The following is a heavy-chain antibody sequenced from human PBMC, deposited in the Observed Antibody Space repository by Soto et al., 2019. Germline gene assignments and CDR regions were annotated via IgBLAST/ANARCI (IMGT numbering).Heavy chain of an antibody. Sequence: QVQLVQSGAEVKKPGSSVNVSCKASGGTFSSYAISWVRQAPGQGLEWMGGIITIFGTANYAQKFQGRVTINADESTSTAYMELSSLRSEDTAVYYCARDHRRYSGSYLFDYWGQGTLVTVSS. CDR1: GGTFSSYA. J-gene: IGHJ4*02. D-gene: IGHD1-26*01. CDR3: ARDHRRYSGSYLFDY. V-gene: IGHV1-69*01. CDR2: IITIFGTA.